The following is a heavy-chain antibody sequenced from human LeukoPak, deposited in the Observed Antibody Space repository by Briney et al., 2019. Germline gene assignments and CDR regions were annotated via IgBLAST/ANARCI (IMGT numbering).Heavy chain of an antibody. V-gene: IGHV4-59*13. D-gene: IGHD2-8*01. CDR2: IYYSGST. Sequence: PSETLSLTCTVSGGSISSYYWSWIRQPPGKGLEWIGYIYYSGSTNYNPSLKSRVTISVDTSKNQFSLKLSSVTAADTAVYYCARVEMVGYYFDYRGQGTLVTVSS. CDR3: ARVEMVGYYFDY. J-gene: IGHJ4*02. CDR1: GGSISSYY.